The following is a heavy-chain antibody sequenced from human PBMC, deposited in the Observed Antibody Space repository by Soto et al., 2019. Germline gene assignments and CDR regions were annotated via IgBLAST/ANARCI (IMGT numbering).Heavy chain of an antibody. Sequence: EMQLVESGGGLVQPGRSLRLSCAASGFTFDDFAMHWVRQAPGKGLEWVSGINWNSGDIDYADSVRGRFTISRDNAKNALYLQMKSLRAEDAALYYCVKDIGASGAYWYFDLWGRGTLVTVSS. CDR3: VKDIGASGAYWYFDL. D-gene: IGHD2-8*02. J-gene: IGHJ2*01. CDR2: INWNSGDI. CDR1: GFTFDDFA. V-gene: IGHV3-9*01.